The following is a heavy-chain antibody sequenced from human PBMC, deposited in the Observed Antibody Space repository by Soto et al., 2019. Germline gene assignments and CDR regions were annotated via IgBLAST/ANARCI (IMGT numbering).Heavy chain of an antibody. V-gene: IGHV1-58*01. D-gene: IGHD5-12*01. J-gene: IGHJ2*01. CDR3: AAAKLSGFSL. CDR2: IVVGRGGA. CDR1: GFLFSSSA. Sequence: WASVKVSCKTSGFLFSSSAVHWVRQSRGQHLEWIGWIVVGRGGANYAHNFQDRVTITRDLSTDTAYMQLSSLRSEDTAIYYCAAAKLSGFSLWG.